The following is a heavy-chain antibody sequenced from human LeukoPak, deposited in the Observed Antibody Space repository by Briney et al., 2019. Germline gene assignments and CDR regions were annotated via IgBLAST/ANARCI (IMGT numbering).Heavy chain of an antibody. Sequence: GGSLRLSCAASGVTFSSYGMHWVRQSPGKGLEWVALISSDGNDKLYGDSVKGRFTISRDDSKSTLYLQMNSLRAEDTAVYYCTTKVIRGNSGDDYDDWGQGTLVTVSS. V-gene: IGHV3-30*03. CDR1: GVTFSSYG. J-gene: IGHJ4*02. CDR2: ISSDGNDK. D-gene: IGHD5-12*01. CDR3: TTKVIRGNSGDDYDD.